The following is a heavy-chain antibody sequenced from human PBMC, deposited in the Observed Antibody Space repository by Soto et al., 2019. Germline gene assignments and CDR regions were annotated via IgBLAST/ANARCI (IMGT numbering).Heavy chain of an antibody. CDR1: GGAFSDYA. V-gene: IGHV1-69*12. CDR2: IMPIFLSP. J-gene: IGHJ6*02. D-gene: IGHD2-15*01. Sequence: QVQLVQSGAEVKKPGSSVKVSCKASGGAFSDYAFSWVRQAPGQGLEWLGGIMPIFLSPDYAQKFQGRVTITAVEFTRTDYMEMNSLRSEDTAVYYCASWLKGPDIGNYYYGMDVWGQGTTVTVS. CDR3: ASWLKGPDIGNYYYGMDV.